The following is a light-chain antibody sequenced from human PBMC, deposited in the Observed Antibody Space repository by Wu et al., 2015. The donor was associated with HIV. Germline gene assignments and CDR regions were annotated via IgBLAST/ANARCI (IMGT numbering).Light chain of an antibody. J-gene: IGKJ2*03. Sequence: EIVLTQSPSTLSLSPGGRATLSCRASQSLTKYQLAWYQQKPGQAPRLLILIATSRATGVPDRFSGSGSGTDFTLTITRLEPEDFAVYYCQHYANSPPYSFGQGTKLEMK. V-gene: IGKV3-20*01. CDR3: QHYANSPPYS. CDR2: IAT. CDR1: QSLTKYQ.